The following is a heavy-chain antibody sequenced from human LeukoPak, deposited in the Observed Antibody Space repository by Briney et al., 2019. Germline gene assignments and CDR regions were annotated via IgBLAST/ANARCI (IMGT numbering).Heavy chain of an antibody. Sequence: GGSLRLSCVASGFTFSSYAMSWVRQAPGKGLEWVSGISGSGGSTYYADSVKGRFTISRDNSKNTLYVQMNSLRAEDTAVYYCAKDKSGSYGSGYGWFDPWGQGTLVTVSS. J-gene: IGHJ5*02. D-gene: IGHD3-10*01. CDR3: AKDKSGSYGSGYGWFDP. V-gene: IGHV3-23*01. CDR2: ISGSGGST. CDR1: GFTFSSYA.